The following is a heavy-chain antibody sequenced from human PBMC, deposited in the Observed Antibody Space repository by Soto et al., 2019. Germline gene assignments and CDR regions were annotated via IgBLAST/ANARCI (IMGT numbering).Heavy chain of an antibody. CDR1: GVSIRNTSYY. D-gene: IGHD6-25*01. V-gene: IGHV4-39*01. Sequence: PSETLSLTCTVSGVSIRNTSYYWGWIRQTPNTGLEWIGNIYSSGTTFYNPSLQSRVTISVDTSDNQYSLKLTSVTAADTAVYYCGSTTRRVYSSGEIDYWGQGTLVTVSS. CDR2: IYSSGTT. J-gene: IGHJ4*02. CDR3: GSTTRRVYSSGEIDY.